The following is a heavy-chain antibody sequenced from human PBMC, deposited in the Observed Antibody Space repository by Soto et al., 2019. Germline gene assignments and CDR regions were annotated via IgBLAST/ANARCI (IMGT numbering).Heavy chain of an antibody. CDR3: AREYYDFWSGSDNYYYYYMDV. Sequence: SETLSLTCTVSGGSISSYYWSWIRQPPGKGLEWIGYIYYSGSTNYNPSLKSRVTISVDTSKNQFSLKLSSVTAADTAVYYFAREYYDFWSGSDNYYYYYMDVWGKGTTVTVSS. D-gene: IGHD3-3*01. CDR2: IYYSGST. J-gene: IGHJ6*03. CDR1: GGSISSYY. V-gene: IGHV4-59*01.